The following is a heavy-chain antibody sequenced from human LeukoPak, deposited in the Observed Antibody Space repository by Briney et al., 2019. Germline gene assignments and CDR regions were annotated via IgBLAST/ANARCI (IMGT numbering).Heavy chain of an antibody. CDR3: ARRVTGGAFDI. Sequence: GGSLRLSCAPSGFPFSGYWMTWVRQAPGKGLEWVASIRKDGTETYYGDSMKDRFTISRDNAKNLLFLQMNRLRAEDTALYYCARRVTGGAFDIWGQGTMVTVSS. D-gene: IGHD1-14*01. J-gene: IGHJ3*02. CDR2: IRKDGTET. V-gene: IGHV3-7*01. CDR1: GFPFSGYW.